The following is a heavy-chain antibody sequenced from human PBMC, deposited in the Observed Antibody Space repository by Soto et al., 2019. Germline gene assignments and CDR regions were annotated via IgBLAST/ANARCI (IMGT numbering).Heavy chain of an antibody. CDR2: INPMSGGT. CDR1: GYSFTDYH. J-gene: IGHJ6*02. CDR3: ARGDSTDCSNGVCSFFYNHDMDV. Sequence: ASVKVSCKASGYSFTDYHIHWVRQAPGQGLEWLGRINPMSGGTSAAQKFQGWVTMTTDTSISTASMELTRLTSDDTAIYYCARGDSTDCSNGVCSFFYNHDMDVWGQGTTVTVS. V-gene: IGHV1-2*04. D-gene: IGHD2-8*01.